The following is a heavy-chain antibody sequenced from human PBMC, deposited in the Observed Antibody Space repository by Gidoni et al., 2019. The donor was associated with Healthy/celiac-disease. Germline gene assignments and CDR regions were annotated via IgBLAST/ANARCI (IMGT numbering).Heavy chain of an antibody. V-gene: IGHV4-39*01. CDR1: GGSISSSRYY. CDR3: ARHGSRWRRITFGGVIDAEYFQH. J-gene: IGHJ1*01. Sequence: QLQLQESGPGLVKPSETLSLTCTVSGGSISSSRYYWGWIRQPPGKGLEWIGSIYYSGSTYYNPSLKSRVTISVDTSKNQFSLKLSSVTAADTAVYYCARHGSRWRRITFGGVIDAEYFQHWGQGTLVTVSS. CDR2: IYYSGST. D-gene: IGHD3-16*01.